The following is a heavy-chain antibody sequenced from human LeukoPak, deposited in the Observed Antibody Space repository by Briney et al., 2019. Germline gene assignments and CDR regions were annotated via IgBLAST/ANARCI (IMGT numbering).Heavy chain of an antibody. Sequence: ASVKVSCKASGYTFTGYYMHWVRQAPGQGLEWMGRINPSGGSTSYAQKFQGRVTMTRDMSTSTDYMELSSLRSEDTAVYYCARDNPVEDTAWWFDPWGQGTLVTVSS. CDR2: INPSGGST. CDR3: ARDNPVEDTAWWFDP. V-gene: IGHV1-46*01. CDR1: GYTFTGYY. J-gene: IGHJ5*02. D-gene: IGHD4-23*01.